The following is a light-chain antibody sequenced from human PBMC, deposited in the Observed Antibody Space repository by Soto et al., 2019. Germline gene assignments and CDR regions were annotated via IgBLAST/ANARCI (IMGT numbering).Light chain of an antibody. V-gene: IGKV4-1*01. Sequence: DIVMTQSPDSLAVSLGERATINCKSSQSVLYSSSNKNYLAWYQQKPGQPPKLLISWASTRESGVPDRFSGSGSGTDFPLTISSLQAEDVAVYYCQQYYSTLTFGGGTKVEIK. CDR3: QQYYSTLT. CDR1: QSVLYSSSNKNY. J-gene: IGKJ4*01. CDR2: WAS.